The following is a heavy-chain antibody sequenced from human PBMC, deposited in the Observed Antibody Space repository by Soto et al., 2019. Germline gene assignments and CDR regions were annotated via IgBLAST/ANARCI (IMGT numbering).Heavy chain of an antibody. CDR3: AREHKYYYHSSGYYGPDY. CDR2: ISAYNGNT. J-gene: IGHJ4*02. D-gene: IGHD3-22*01. CDR1: GYTFTSYG. V-gene: IGHV1-18*04. Sequence: GASVKVSCKASGYTFTSYGISWVRQAPGQGLEWMGWISAYNGNTNYAQKLQGRVTMTTDTSTSTAYMELRSLRSDDTAVYYCAREHKYYYHSSGYYGPDYWGQGPLVTVSS.